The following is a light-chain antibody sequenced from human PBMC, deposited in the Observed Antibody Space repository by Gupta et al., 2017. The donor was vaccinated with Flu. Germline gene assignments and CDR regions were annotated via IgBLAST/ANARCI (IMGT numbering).Light chain of an antibody. CDR2: EAS. Sequence: TLSWSPGERATRSCRSSQSVSTYLAWFQQKPGQAPRLLIYEASNRATGILARFSGSGSGTDFTLTISSLEPEDFAVYYCLQVNKWPPRLTFGGGTKVEIK. J-gene: IGKJ4*01. V-gene: IGKV3-11*01. CDR3: LQVNKWPPRLT. CDR1: QSVSTY.